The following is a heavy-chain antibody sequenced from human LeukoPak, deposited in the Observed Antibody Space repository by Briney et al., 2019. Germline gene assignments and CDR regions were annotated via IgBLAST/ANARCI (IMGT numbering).Heavy chain of an antibody. CDR1: GYTFTSYY. Sequence: GASVKVSCKASGYTFTSYYMRWVRQAPGQGLEWMGIINPSGGSTTYAQMFQGRVTMTRDTSTRTVYMELSSLRSEDTAAYYCAREGEVIVTDNLFYWGQGTLVTVSS. D-gene: IGHD2-21*01. CDR3: AREGEVIVTDNLFY. J-gene: IGHJ4*02. CDR2: INPSGGST. V-gene: IGHV1-46*01.